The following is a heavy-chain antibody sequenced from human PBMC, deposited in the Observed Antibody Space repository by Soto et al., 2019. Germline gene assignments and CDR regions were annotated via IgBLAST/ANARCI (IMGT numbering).Heavy chain of an antibody. J-gene: IGHJ2*01. V-gene: IGHV4-59*08. D-gene: IGHD3-10*02. CDR2: IDYSGST. CDR3: ATSALFFFQAEDGIRDVRSVSAFLLNRSSDL. Sequence: GKGLDENGYIDYSGSTNYNPSLKSRVTISVDTSKNQFSLKRSSVTAADTAVYYCATSALFFFQAEDGIRDVRSVSAFLLNRSSDL.